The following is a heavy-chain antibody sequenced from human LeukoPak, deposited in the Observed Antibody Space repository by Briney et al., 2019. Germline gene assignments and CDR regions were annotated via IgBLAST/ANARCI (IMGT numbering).Heavy chain of an antibody. CDR3: VKESLEGDT. Sequence: GGSLRLSRAASGFTFTNFGMHWVRQAPGKGLDWVAFIMYDGSIKFYADSVLGRFTISRDNSKNTLDLQMNSLRTGDTAVYYCVKESLEGDTWGQGTLVTVSS. J-gene: IGHJ5*02. V-gene: IGHV3-30*02. D-gene: IGHD1-1*01. CDR2: IMYDGSIK. CDR1: GFTFTNFG.